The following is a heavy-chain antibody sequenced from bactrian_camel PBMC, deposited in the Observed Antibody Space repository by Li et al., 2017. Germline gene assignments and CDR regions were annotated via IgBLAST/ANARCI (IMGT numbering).Heavy chain of an antibody. D-gene: IGHD5*01. V-gene: IGHV3S1*01. Sequence: HVQLVESGGGSVQAGGSLRLSCTASGYSYSTYSMAWFRQSPGKEREAVASIYTGGDGTCYADSVKGRFTISQDNAKNTVYLQMNSLKAEDTAMYYCAGGYIGSRCDLAATSYNYWGQGTQVTVS. CDR3: AGGYIGSRCDLAATSYNY. CDR1: GYSYSTYS. CDR2: IYTGGDGT. J-gene: IGHJ4*01.